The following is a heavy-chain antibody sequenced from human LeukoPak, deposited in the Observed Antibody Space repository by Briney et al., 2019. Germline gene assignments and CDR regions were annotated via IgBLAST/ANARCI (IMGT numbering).Heavy chain of an antibody. Sequence: PGGSLRLSCAASGFTFSSYWMHWVRQAPGKGLVWVSRINSDGSSTSYADSVKGRFTISRDNAKNTLYLQMNSLRAEDTAAYYCARGEGYYYYYMDVWGKGTTVTVSS. V-gene: IGHV3-74*01. J-gene: IGHJ6*03. CDR3: ARGEGYYYYYMDV. CDR2: INSDGSST. CDR1: GFTFSSYW. D-gene: IGHD1-26*01.